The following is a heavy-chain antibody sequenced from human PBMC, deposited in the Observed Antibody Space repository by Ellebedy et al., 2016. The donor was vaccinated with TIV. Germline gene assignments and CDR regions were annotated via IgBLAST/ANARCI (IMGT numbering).Heavy chain of an antibody. CDR1: GYSISSGYY. CDR2: IYHSGST. V-gene: IGHV4-38-2*02. D-gene: IGHD3-3*01. Sequence: SETLSLTXTVSGYSISSGYYWGWIRQPPGKGLEWIGSIYHSGSTYYNPSLKSRVTISVDTSKNQFSLKLSSVTAADTAVYYCARHLTSQGSPYEGGWFNPWGQGTLVTVSS. J-gene: IGHJ5*02. CDR3: ARHLTSQGSPYEGGWFNP.